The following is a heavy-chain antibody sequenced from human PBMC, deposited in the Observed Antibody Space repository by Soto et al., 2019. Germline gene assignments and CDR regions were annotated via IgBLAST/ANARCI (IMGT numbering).Heavy chain of an antibody. CDR1: GGSINSYY. CDR3: EAAPRY. V-gene: IGHV4-59*01. CDR2: IYGSGST. D-gene: IGHD2-15*01. J-gene: IGHJ4*02. Sequence: SETLSLTCTVSGGSINSYYWSWIRQSPEKGLEWIGYIYGSGSTNYNPSLKSRVTISVDTSKNHFSLSLTSVTAADTAVYYCEAAPRYWGQGTRVTVSS.